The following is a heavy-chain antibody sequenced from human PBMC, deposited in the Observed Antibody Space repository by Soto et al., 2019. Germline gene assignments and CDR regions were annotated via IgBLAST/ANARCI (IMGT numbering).Heavy chain of an antibody. V-gene: IGHV1-69*01. CDR1: GGTFSNFG. CDR3: AKDVGFQQLLFVFET. CDR2: IIPIFASS. J-gene: IGHJ5*02. D-gene: IGHD6-13*01. Sequence: QVQLVQSGAEVKKPGSSVSVSCKASGGTFSNFGFSWVRQAPGQGLEWMGGIIPIFASSNYAQKFQGRLTITADESTSTAYMDLSSLRSEDTAVYFCAKDVGFQQLLFVFETLGQGTLVTVSS.